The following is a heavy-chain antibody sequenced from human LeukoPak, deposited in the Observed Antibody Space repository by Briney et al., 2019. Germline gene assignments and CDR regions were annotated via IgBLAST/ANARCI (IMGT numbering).Heavy chain of an antibody. J-gene: IGHJ5*02. V-gene: IGHV3-7*05. CDR2: IKQDGSEK. D-gene: IGHD4-17*01. CDR3: ARERYDYGVKSWFDP. CDR1: GFTFSDYN. Sequence: GGSLRLSCATSGFTFSDYNMNWVRQAPGKGLEWVAKIKQDGSEKYYVDSVKGRFTISRDNAKNSLFLQMNSLRAEDTAVYYCARERYDYGVKSWFDPWGQGTLVTVSS.